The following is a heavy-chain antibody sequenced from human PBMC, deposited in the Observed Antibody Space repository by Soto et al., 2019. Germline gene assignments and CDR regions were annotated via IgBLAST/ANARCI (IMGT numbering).Heavy chain of an antibody. CDR1: GFTFTSSA. V-gene: IGHV1-46*01. CDR3: ARVPYGDYVGGMDV. J-gene: IGHJ6*02. D-gene: IGHD4-17*01. Sequence: ASVKVSCKASGFTFTSSALHWVRQAPGQGLEWMGIINPSGGSTSYAQKFQGRVTMTRDTSTSTVYMELSSLRSEDTAVYYCARVPYGDYVGGMDVWGQGTTVTVSS. CDR2: INPSGGST.